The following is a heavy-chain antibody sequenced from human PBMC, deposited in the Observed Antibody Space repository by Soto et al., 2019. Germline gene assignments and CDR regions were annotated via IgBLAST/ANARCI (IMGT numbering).Heavy chain of an antibody. CDR1: GFTFTRYS. Sequence: PGGSLRLSCAASGFTFTRYSMNWVRQAPGKGLEWVSSISSTTNYIYYGDSMKGRFTISRDNAKNSLYLEMNSLRAEDTAVYYCARESEDLTSNFDYWSQGTLVTVSS. J-gene: IGHJ4*02. CDR2: ISSTTNYI. CDR3: ARESEDLTSNFDY. V-gene: IGHV3-21*06.